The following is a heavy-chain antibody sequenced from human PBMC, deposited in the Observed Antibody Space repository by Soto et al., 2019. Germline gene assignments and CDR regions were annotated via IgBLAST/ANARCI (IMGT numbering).Heavy chain of an antibody. CDR1: GYTFTSYG. D-gene: IGHD3-3*01. CDR3: ARDLKRDDFWSGSNWFDP. J-gene: IGHJ5*02. V-gene: IGHV1-18*01. Sequence: ASVKVSCKASGYTFTSYGISWVRQAPGQGLEWMGWISAYNGNTNYAQKLQGRVTMTTDTSTSTAYMELRSLRSDDTAVYYCARDLKRDDFWSGSNWFDPWGQGTLVTVSS. CDR2: ISAYNGNT.